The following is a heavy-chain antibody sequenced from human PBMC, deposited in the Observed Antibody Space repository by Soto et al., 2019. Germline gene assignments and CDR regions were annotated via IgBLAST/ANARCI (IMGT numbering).Heavy chain of an antibody. CDR3: ARDGTGYYDFWSGYSPFDY. J-gene: IGHJ4*02. V-gene: IGHV1-3*01. D-gene: IGHD3-3*01. CDR1: GYTFTSYA. CDR2: INAGNGNT. Sequence: ASVKVSCKASGYTFTSYAMHWVRQAPGQRLEWMGWINAGNGNTKYSQKFQGRVTITRDTSASTAYMELSSLGSEDTAVYYCARDGTGYYDFWSGYSPFDYWGQGTLVTVSS.